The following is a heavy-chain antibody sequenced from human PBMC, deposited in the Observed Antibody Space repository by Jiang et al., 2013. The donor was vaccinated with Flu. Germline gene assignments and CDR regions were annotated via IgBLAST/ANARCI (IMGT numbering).Heavy chain of an antibody. CDR1: GYTFTNYD. V-gene: IGHV1-8*01. CDR2: SNPALGAA. CDR3: GRTVRGTSKFYFDS. Sequence: SGAEVKNPGASVRLSCKASGYTFTNYDINWVRRATGQGLEWMGWSNPALGAADYAQRFQGRVSMATDTSTSTAYMELRSLRSEGTAVYFCGRTVRGTSKFYFDSWGQGTLVTVSS. D-gene: IGHD1-26*01. J-gene: IGHJ4*02.